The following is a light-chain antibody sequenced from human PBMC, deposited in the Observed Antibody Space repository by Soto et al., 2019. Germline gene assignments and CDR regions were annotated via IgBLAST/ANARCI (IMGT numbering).Light chain of an antibody. J-gene: IGLJ1*01. CDR3: AAWDDKLNAYV. CDR2: SND. CDR1: SSNNESNT. Sequence: QSVLTQPPSASGTPGQRVTISCSGSSSNNESNTVTWYPQLPGTATKLAIYSNDDRPSGVSPRFSGSTSGTSASLAISGPHSDDEPDYYCAAWDDKLNAYVFGGATKVTVL. V-gene: IGLV1-44*01.